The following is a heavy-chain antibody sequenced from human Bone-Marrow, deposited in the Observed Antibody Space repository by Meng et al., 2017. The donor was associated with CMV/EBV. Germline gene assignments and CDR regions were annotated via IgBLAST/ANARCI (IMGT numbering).Heavy chain of an antibody. CDR3: ARQGRTSQDSFYI. CDR2: IYYSGST. Sequence: SETLSLTCTVSGGSISSSSYYWGWIRQPPGKGLEWIGSIYYSGSTYYNPSLKSRVTISVDTSKNQFSLKLSSVTAADTAVYYCARQGRTSQDSFYIWGQGTMVTVSS. V-gene: IGHV4-39*01. J-gene: IGHJ3*02. D-gene: IGHD2-2*01. CDR1: GGSISSSSYY.